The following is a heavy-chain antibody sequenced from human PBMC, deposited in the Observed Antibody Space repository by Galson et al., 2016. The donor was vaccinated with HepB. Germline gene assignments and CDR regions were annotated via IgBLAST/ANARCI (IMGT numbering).Heavy chain of an antibody. V-gene: IGHV1-2*04. Sequence: SVKVSCKASGYIFTDYYLHWVRQAPGQGLEWMGWINPNSGGTNYAQKFQGWVTMTRDTSISTAYMELSRLRSDGTAVYYCARGSGGDYPNWSNYMDVWGKGTTVTVSS. CDR1: GYIFTDYY. CDR2: INPNSGGT. D-gene: IGHD2-21*01. J-gene: IGHJ6*03. CDR3: ARGSGGDYPNWSNYMDV.